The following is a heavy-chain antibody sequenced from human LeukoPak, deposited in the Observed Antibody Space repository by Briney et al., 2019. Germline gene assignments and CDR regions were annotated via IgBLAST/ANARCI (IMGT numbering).Heavy chain of an antibody. J-gene: IGHJ4*02. CDR3: AKVRVSTSDIHHFDY. Sequence: GGSLRLSCAASGFTFSSYGMHWVRQAPGKGLEWVAFIRYDGSNKDYADSGKGRFTISRDNSKTTLYLQMNSLRAEDTAVYYCAKVRVSTSDIHHFDYWGQGTLVTVSS. D-gene: IGHD2-2*01. CDR1: GFTFSSYG. CDR2: IRYDGSNK. V-gene: IGHV3-30*02.